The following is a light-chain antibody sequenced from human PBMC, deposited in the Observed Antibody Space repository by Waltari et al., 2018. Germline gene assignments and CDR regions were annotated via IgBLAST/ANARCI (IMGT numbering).Light chain of an antibody. CDR2: AAS. CDR3: LQYYNYPYT. CDR1: QGISNY. V-gene: IGKV1-16*02. J-gene: IGKJ2*01. Sequence: DIQMTQSPSSLSASVGDRVTITFRASQGISNYVAWFHQKPGKAPKSLIYAASSLQNGVPSKFSGSGSGTAFTPTVNSLQPEDFATYFCLQYYNYPYTFGQGTTLEIK.